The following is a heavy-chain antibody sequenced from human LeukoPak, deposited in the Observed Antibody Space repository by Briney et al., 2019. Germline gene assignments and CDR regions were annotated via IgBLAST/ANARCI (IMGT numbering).Heavy chain of an antibody. V-gene: IGHV4-59*01. D-gene: IGHD3-10*01. J-gene: IGHJ5*02. CDR2: VYYSGST. CDR1: RGSITTYY. Sequence: PSETLSLTCTVSRGSITTYYWSWIRQPAGKGLEWIGNVYYSGSTTYNPSLKSRVSMSVDMSKNQFSLKLRSVTAADTATYYCATDRQEGGSGSYWFDPWGQGPQVPVSS. CDR3: ATDRQEGGSGSYWFDP.